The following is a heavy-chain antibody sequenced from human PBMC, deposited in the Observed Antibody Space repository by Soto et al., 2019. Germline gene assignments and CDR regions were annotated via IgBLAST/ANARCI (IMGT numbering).Heavy chain of an antibody. J-gene: IGHJ3*02. CDR3: ANLPTRGSGGPHGAFDI. CDR1: GGTFSSYA. D-gene: IGHD2-15*01. V-gene: IGHV1-69*13. CDR2: IIPIFGTA. Sequence: SVKVSCKASGGTFSSYAISWVRQAPGQGLEWMGGIIPIFGTANYAQKFQGRVTITADESTSTAYMELSSLRSEDTAVYYCANLPTRGSGGPHGAFDIGGQGTMVTVSS.